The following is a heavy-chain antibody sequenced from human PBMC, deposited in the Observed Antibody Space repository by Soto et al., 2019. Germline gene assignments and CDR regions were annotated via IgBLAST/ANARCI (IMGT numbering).Heavy chain of an antibody. D-gene: IGHD6-13*01. CDR3: ARDRSSWDYYYGMDV. CDR1: GDSVSSNSSA. V-gene: IGHV6-1*01. Sequence: SHTLSLTCAISGDSVSSNSSAWNWSSQSPSIGLEWLGRTYYRSKWYNDYAVTVISRITINPDTSKNQFSLQLNSVTPEDTAVYYCARDRSSWDYYYGMDVWGQGTTVTVSS. CDR2: TYYRSKWYN. J-gene: IGHJ6*02.